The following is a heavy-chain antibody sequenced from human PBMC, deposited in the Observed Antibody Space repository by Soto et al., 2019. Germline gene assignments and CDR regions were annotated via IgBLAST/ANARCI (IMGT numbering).Heavy chain of an antibody. CDR2: IKAVHGNT. CDR3: ARVGYRTNGVCYSHYYYGMDV. J-gene: IGHJ6*02. V-gene: IGHV1-3*01. D-gene: IGHD2-8*01. Sequence: VASVKVSCKASGYTFTSYAMHWVRQAPGQRLKRMEWIKAVHGNTKYSQKFKGRVTINRDTSASTAYMELSGLRSEGTAVYYCARVGYRTNGVCYSHYYYGMDVWGQGTTVTVSS. CDR1: GYTFTSYA.